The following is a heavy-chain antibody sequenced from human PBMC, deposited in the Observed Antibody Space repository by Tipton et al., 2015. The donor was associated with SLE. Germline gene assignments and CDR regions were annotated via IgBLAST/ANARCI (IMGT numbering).Heavy chain of an antibody. D-gene: IGHD4-17*01. CDR3: ARGSVRADDY. CDR1: GASISSHY. Sequence: TLSLTCTVSGASISSHYWSWIRQPPGKKLEWIGYIYYNRHTNYIPSLQSRVTISIDTSQNQLSLSLKSVTAADTAVYYCARGSVRADDYWGQGTLVTVSS. J-gene: IGHJ4*02. CDR2: IYYNRHT. V-gene: IGHV4-59*11.